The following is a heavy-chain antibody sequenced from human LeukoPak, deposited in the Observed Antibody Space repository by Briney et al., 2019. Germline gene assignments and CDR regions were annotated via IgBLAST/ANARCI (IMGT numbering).Heavy chain of an antibody. J-gene: IGHJ4*02. V-gene: IGHV4-4*07. D-gene: IGHD3-16*01. CDR1: GGSISSYY. CDR2: IYTSGST. CDR3: ARSRLSNKNTGGLDY. Sequence: SETLSLTCTVSGGSISSYYWSWIRQPAGKGLEWIGRIYTSGSTNYNPSLKSRVTMSVDTSKNQFSLRLSSVTAADTAVYYCARSRLSNKNTGGLDYWGQGTLVTVSS.